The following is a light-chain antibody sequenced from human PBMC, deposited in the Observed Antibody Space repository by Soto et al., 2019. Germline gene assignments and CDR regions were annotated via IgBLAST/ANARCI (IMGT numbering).Light chain of an antibody. CDR1: SSDVGGYSY. Sequence: QSVLTQPPSASGSPGQSVTISCTGTSSDVGGYSYVSWYQQHPGKAPKLMIYEVSKRPSGVPDRFSGSKSGNTASLTVSGLQAEDEADYYCRSYADSNEWVFGGGTKVTVL. CDR3: RSYADSNEWV. V-gene: IGLV2-8*01. CDR2: EVS. J-gene: IGLJ3*02.